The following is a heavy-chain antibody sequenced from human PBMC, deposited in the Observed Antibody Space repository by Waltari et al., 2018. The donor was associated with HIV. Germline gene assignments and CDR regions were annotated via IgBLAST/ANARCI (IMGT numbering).Heavy chain of an antibody. V-gene: IGHV3-53*02. J-gene: IGHJ4*02. CDR2: IYSGGST. CDR1: GFTVSRTY. CDR3: ARLGGASPFDY. Sequence: EVQLVETGGGLIQPGGSLRLSCAASGFTVSRTYRSGVGQDPGKGLEWVSVIYSGGSTYYADSVKGRFTISRDNSKNTLYLQMNSLRAEDTAVYYCARLGGASPFDYWGQGTLVTVSS.